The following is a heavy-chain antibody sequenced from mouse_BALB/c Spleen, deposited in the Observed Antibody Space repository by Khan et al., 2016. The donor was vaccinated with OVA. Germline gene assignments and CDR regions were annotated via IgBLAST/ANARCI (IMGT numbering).Heavy chain of an antibody. D-gene: IGHD1-1*01. Sequence: VRLQQSGAELVRPGALVKLSCKPSGFNIKDYYIHWVKQRPEQGLEWIGWIDPENGDPIYDPRFQGKVIITADTSSNTAYLQLSSLASEDTAVYYCASSGYLAWFTYWGQGTLVTVSA. J-gene: IGHJ3*01. CDR1: GFNIKDYY. V-gene: IGHV14-1*02. CDR2: IDPENGDP. CDR3: ASSGYLAWFTY.